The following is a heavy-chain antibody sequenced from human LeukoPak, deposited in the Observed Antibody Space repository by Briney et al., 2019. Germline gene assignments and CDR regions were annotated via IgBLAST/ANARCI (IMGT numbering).Heavy chain of an antibody. Sequence: SVKVSCKASGGTFSSYAISWVRQAPGQGLEWMGGIIPIFGTANYAQKFQGRVTITVDESTSTAYMELSSLRSEDTAVSYYASPGIAVADNDYWGQGTLVTVSS. CDR1: GGTFSSYA. D-gene: IGHD6-19*01. J-gene: IGHJ4*02. CDR2: IIPIFGTA. V-gene: IGHV1-69*13. CDR3: ASPGIAVADNDY.